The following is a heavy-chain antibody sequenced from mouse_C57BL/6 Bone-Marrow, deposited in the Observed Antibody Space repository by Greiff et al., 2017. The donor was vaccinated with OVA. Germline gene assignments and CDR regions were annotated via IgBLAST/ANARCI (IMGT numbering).Heavy chain of an antibody. J-gene: IGHJ1*03. D-gene: IGHD1-1*01. Sequence: QVQLKESGAELVRPGTSVKMSCKASGYTFTNYWIGWAKQRPGHGLEWIGDIYPGGGYTNYNEKFKGKATLTADKSSSTAYMQFSSLTSEDSAIYYCARKDYGSRNWYFDVWGTGTTVTVSS. CDR2: IYPGGGYT. CDR1: GYTFTNYW. V-gene: IGHV1-63*01. CDR3: ARKDYGSRNWYFDV.